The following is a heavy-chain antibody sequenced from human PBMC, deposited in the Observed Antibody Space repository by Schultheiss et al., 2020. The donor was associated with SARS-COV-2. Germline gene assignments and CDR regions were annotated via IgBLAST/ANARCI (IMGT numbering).Heavy chain of an antibody. CDR1: GGSLSDYF. J-gene: IGHJ3*02. CDR3: ARGPRFGESSLRPFDI. CDR2: INHRGST. Sequence: SETLSLTCAVYGGSLSDYFWSWIRQPPGKGLEWIGEINHRGSTNQNPSLKSRVTISVDKSSNQFSLRLNSVTAADTAAYYCARGPRFGESSLRPFDIWGQGTKVTVSS. V-gene: IGHV4-34*01. D-gene: IGHD3-10*01.